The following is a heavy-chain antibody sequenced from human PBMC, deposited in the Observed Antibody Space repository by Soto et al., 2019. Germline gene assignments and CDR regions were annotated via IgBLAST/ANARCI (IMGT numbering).Heavy chain of an antibody. V-gene: IGHV3-74*01. J-gene: IGHJ6*02. D-gene: IGHD6-13*01. CDR1: GCTFSSEW. CDR3: ARGVAGAGGSYGMDV. CDR2: INSDGSSR. Sequence: GGSLRLSCVAAGCTFSSEWMHWVRQAPGKGLVWVSRINSDGSSRSSGDSVKGRFTISRDNAKNTLYLQMNSLRAEDTAVYYCARGVAGAGGSYGMDVWGQGTTVTVSS.